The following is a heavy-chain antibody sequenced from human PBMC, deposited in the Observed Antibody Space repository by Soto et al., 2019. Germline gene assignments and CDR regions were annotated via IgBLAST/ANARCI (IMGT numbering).Heavy chain of an antibody. J-gene: IGHJ6*03. Sequence: SETLSVTCDVSGDSISSINWWIWVRQPPGKGLQWIGEVYHTGTTNYNPSLKSRVTISADKSQNHFSLNLTSVTAADTAVYYCGRSWGFFGGYFLYSWGKG. CDR2: VYHTGTT. CDR3: GRSWGFFGGYFLYS. V-gene: IGHV4-4*02. D-gene: IGHD2-15*01. CDR1: GDSISSINW.